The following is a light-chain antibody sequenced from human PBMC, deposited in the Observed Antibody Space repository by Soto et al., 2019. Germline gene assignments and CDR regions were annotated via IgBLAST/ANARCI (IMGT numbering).Light chain of an antibody. Sequence: EIVLTQSPGTLSLSPGERATLSCRASQSVSSSYLAWYQQKPGQAPRLLIYGATSRATGIPDKFSGDGSGTDFTLTISRLEPEDIAVYYCQQYGSAPGTFGQGTNVELK. CDR3: QQYGSAPGT. CDR2: GAT. J-gene: IGKJ1*01. CDR1: QSVSSSY. V-gene: IGKV3-20*01.